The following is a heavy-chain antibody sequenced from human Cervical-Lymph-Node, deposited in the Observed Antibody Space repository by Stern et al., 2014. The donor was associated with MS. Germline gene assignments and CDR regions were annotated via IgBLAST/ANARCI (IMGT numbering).Heavy chain of an antibody. V-gene: IGHV3-33*01. CDR1: GFTFSAHG. Sequence: VHLVESGGGVVQPGRSLRLSCAASGFTFSAHGMHWVRQAPGKGLEWVAVIWYDGTSKYYADSVKGRFTISRDNSKNTLYLQLNSLRVEDTAVFYCARGLSYFDYWGRGTLVTVSS. CDR2: IWYDGTSK. CDR3: ARGLSYFDY. J-gene: IGHJ4*02.